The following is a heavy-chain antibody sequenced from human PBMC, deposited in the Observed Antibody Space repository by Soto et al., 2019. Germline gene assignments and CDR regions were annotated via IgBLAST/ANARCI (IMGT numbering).Heavy chain of an antibody. CDR1: GGSFSGYY. Sequence: PSETLSLTCAVYGGSFSGYYWSWIRQPPGKGLEWIGEINHSGSTNYNPSLKSRVTISVDTSKNQFSLKLSSVTAAETAVYYCARAWFRGYFDLWGRGTLVTVSS. CDR2: INHSGST. D-gene: IGHD3-10*01. CDR3: ARAWFRGYFDL. J-gene: IGHJ2*01. V-gene: IGHV4-34*01.